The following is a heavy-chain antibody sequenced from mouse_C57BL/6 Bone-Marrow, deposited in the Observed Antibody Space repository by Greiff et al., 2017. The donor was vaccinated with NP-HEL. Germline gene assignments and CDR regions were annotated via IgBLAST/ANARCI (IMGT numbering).Heavy chain of an antibody. J-gene: IGHJ1*03. CDR3: TRCSHYFGSNYWYFDV. V-gene: IGHV6-3*01. D-gene: IGHD1-1*01. CDR2: IRLKSDNYAT. CDR1: GFTFSNYW. Sequence: ESGGGLVQPGGSMKLSCVASGFTFSNYWMNWVRQSPEKGLEWVAQIRLKSDNYATHYAESVKGRFTISRSDSNSSVYLQMNYLRAEDTGIYYCTRCSHYFGSNYWYFDVWGTGTTVTVSS.